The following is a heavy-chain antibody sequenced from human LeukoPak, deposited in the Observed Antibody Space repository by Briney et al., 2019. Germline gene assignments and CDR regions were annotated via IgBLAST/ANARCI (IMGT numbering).Heavy chain of an antibody. J-gene: IGHJ6*02. CDR2: ISASGGST. V-gene: IGHV3-23*01. D-gene: IGHD3-16*01. CDR3: ARDWVNSLWYYGVDV. Sequence: GGSLRLSCAASGFTFSSSAMSWVRQVPGKGLEWVSGISASGGSTSYADSVKGRFTISRDNSKNTLYLQMNSLRAEDTAVYYCARDWVNSLWYYGVDVWGQGTTVTVSS. CDR1: GFTFSSSA.